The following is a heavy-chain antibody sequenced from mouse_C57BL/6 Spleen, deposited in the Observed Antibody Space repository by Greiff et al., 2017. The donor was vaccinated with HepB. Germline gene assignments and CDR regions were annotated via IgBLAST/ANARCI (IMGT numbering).Heavy chain of an antibody. CDR3: ARSGLWPDYFDY. Sequence: VQLQQSGPELVKPGASVKISCKASGYAFSSSWMNWVKQRPGKGLEWIGRIYPGDGDTNYNGKFKGKATLTADKSSSTAYMQLSSLTSEDSAVYFCARSGLWPDYFDYWGQGTTLTVSS. J-gene: IGHJ2*01. V-gene: IGHV1-82*01. D-gene: IGHD3-1*01. CDR2: IYPGDGDT. CDR1: GYAFSSSW.